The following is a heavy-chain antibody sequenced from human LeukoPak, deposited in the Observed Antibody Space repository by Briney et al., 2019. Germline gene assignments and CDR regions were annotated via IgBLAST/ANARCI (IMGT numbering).Heavy chain of an antibody. CDR3: AREMSDTVTWCWYFDL. CDR2: IGTKGDT. Sequence: GGSLRLSCAASGLSFSSYDMHWVRQATGKGLEWVSAIGTKGDTYYSDSVRGRFTISRENGKNSLYLQMNSLRAGDTAVYYCAREMSDTVTWCWYFDLWGRGTLVTVSS. CDR1: GLSFSSYD. V-gene: IGHV3-13*01. D-gene: IGHD4-17*01. J-gene: IGHJ2*01.